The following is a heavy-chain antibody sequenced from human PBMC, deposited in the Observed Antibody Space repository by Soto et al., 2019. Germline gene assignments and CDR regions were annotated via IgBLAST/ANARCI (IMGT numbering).Heavy chain of an antibody. Sequence: EVQLVESGGGLVQPGGSLKLSCAASGFTFSGSAMHWVRQASGKGLEWVGRIRSKANSYATAYAASVKGRFTISRDDSKNTAYLEMNRLKTGGPAVYYWSRAVAGTLVWWYWGQGTLVTVSS. V-gene: IGHV3-73*01. CDR2: IRSKANSYAT. CDR1: GFTFSGSA. CDR3: SRAVAGTLVWWY. J-gene: IGHJ4*02. D-gene: IGHD6-19*01.